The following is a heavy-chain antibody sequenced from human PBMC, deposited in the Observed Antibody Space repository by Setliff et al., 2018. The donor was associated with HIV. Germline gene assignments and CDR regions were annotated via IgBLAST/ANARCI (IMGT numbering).Heavy chain of an antibody. J-gene: IGHJ5*02. V-gene: IGHV1-69*05. CDR1: GVTFTTDP. CDR2: IIPIFGTA. Sequence: SVKVSCKASGVTFTTDPFTWVRQAPGQGLEWMGRIIPIFGTAHYAQKFQGRVTMTRDTFTSTAYMELRSLRSDDTAVYYCARDAARRAAAAPGSWFDPWGQGTLVTVSS. CDR3: ARDAARRAAAAPGSWFDP. D-gene: IGHD6-13*01.